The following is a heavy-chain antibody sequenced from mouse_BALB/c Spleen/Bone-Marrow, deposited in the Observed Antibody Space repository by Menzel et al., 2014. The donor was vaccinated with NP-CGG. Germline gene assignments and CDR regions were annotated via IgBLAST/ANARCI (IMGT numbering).Heavy chain of an antibody. D-gene: IGHD2-10*01. V-gene: IGHV5-4*02. CDR3: ARQDSFAGPYRSCDV. J-gene: IGHJ1*01. CDR2: ISDGGSST. CDR1: GFTFSDYF. Sequence: EVKLMESGGGLVKPGGSLKLSCAASGFTFSDYFMYWVRQTPEKRLEWVATISDGGSSTYYLDSVKGRFTISRDNAKNNLYLQMSSLKSEDIAMYYCARQDSFAGPYRSCDVWGAGTTVPVPS.